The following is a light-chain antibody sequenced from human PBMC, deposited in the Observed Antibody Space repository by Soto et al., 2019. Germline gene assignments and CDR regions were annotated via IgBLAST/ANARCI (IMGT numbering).Light chain of an antibody. V-gene: IGKV3-15*01. Sequence: EIVMTQSPATLSVSPGERATLSCRASQSVSSNLAWYQQKPGQAPRLLIYGASTRATGVPARFSGSGSGTEFTLTISSLQSEDFATYYCQQLNGSPWTFGQGTKVDIK. CDR3: QQLNGSPWT. CDR1: QSVSSN. J-gene: IGKJ1*01. CDR2: GAS.